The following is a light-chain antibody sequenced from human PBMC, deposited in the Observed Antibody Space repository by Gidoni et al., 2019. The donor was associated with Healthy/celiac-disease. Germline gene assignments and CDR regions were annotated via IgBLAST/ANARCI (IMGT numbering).Light chain of an antibody. CDR1: ALTKKY. J-gene: IGLJ3*02. Sequence: SYALTHPPSVSVSPGQTARITCSGDALTKKYAYWYQQKSGQAPVLVIYEDSKRPSGIPERFSGSSSGTMATLTISGAQVEDEADYYCYSTDSSGNWVFGGGTKLTVL. V-gene: IGLV3-10*01. CDR2: EDS. CDR3: YSTDSSGNWV.